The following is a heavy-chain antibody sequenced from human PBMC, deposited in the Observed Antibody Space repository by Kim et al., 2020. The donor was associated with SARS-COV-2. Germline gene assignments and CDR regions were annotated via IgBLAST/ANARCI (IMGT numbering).Heavy chain of an antibody. D-gene: IGHD3-3*01. J-gene: IGHJ6*03. V-gene: IGHV3-21*01. Sequence: GGSLRLSCAASGFTFSSYSMNWVRQAPGKGLEWVSSISSSSSYIYYADSVKGRFTISRDNAKNSLYLQMNSLRAEDTAVYYCARVGDDFWSGYAYYYYMDVWGKGTTVTVSS. CDR2: ISSSSSYI. CDR1: GFTFSSYS. CDR3: ARVGDDFWSGYAYYYYMDV.